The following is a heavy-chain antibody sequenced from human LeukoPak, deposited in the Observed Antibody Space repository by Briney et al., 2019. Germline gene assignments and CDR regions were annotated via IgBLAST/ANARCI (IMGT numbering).Heavy chain of an antibody. V-gene: IGHV3-23*01. CDR2: ISGSGGST. CDR3: ARAHPPRYCSSTSCYYWFDP. J-gene: IGHJ5*02. CDR1: GFTFSSYA. Sequence: GGSLRLSCAASGFTFSSYAMSWVRQAPGKGLEWVSAISGSGGSTYYADSVKGRFTISRDNSKNTLYLQMSSLRAEDTAVYYCARAHPPRYCSSTSCYYWFDPWGQGTLVTVSS. D-gene: IGHD2-2*01.